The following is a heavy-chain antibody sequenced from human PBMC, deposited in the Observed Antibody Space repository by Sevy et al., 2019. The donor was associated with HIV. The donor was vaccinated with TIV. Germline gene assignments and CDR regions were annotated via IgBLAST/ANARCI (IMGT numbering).Heavy chain of an antibody. CDR3: TRDMYGIDY. V-gene: IGHV3-74*01. CDR2: VDNDGSGT. D-gene: IGHD2-8*01. Sequence: GGSLRLSCAASGFTFTNYWMHWVRQAPGKGLVWVSRVDNDGSGTNYADSVKGLFTISRDNAKNTVYLQMNSLRAEDTAVYYCTRDMYGIDYWGQGTLVTVSS. CDR1: GFTFTNYW. J-gene: IGHJ4*02.